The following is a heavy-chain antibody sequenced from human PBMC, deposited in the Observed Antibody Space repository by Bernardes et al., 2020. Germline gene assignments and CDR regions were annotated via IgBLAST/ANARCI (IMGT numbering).Heavy chain of an antibody. CDR3: ARCGSSSSIDY. D-gene: IGHD6-6*01. V-gene: IGHV4-4*02. J-gene: IGHJ4*02. CDR1: GGSISRGNW. CDR2: IRHSGDT. Sequence: TLSLTCAVSGGSISRGNWWSWVRQPPGKGLEWIGEIRHSGDTNYNPPLKSRVTISVDTSKNQFSLNLHSMTAADTAVYYCARCGSSSSIDYWGQGTLVTVSP.